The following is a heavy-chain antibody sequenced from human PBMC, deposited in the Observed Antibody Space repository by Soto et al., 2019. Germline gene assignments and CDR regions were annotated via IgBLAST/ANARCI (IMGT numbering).Heavy chain of an antibody. Sequence: ASVKVSCKSSGYTFTAYYIHWVRQAPGQGLEWKGLINPSGGSTTYAQKFEGRVTMTRDTSTRTVYMELSSLRSEDTAVYYCVLSRDTSYAFHLWGQGTMVTVSS. CDR1: GYTFTAYY. CDR2: INPSGGST. CDR3: VLSRDTSYAFHL. D-gene: IGHD5-18*01. J-gene: IGHJ3*01. V-gene: IGHV1-46*01.